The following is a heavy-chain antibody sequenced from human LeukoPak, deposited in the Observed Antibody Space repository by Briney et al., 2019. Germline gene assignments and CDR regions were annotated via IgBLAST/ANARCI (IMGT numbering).Heavy chain of an antibody. J-gene: IGHJ6*03. CDR3: ARDNRAYSCLYYYYYYMDV. V-gene: IGHV3-20*04. CDR1: GFTFDDYG. CDR2: INWNGGSA. D-gene: IGHD2-15*01. Sequence: GGSLRLSCAASGFTFDDYGMSWVRQAPGKGLEWVSGINWNGGSAGYADSVKGRFTISRDNAKNSLYLQMNSLRAEDTALYYCARDNRAYSCLYYYYYYMDVWGKGTTVTVSS.